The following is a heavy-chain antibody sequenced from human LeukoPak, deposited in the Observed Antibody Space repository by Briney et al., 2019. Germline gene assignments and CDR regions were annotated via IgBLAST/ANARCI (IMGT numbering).Heavy chain of an antibody. J-gene: IGHJ3*02. D-gene: IGHD3-22*01. CDR2: IYYSGST. Sequence: SETLSLTCAVYGGSFSGYYWGWIRQPPGKGLEWIGSIYYSGSTYYNPSLKSRVTISVDTSKNQFSLKLSSVTAADTAVYYCARGPTYYYDSSGYYLAGAFDIWGQGTMVTVSS. CDR3: ARGPTYYYDSSGYYLAGAFDI. V-gene: IGHV4-34*01. CDR1: GGSFSGYY.